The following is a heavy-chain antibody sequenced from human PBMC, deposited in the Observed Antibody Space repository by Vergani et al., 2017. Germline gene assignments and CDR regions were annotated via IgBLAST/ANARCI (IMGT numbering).Heavy chain of an antibody. Sequence: QVQLQESGPGLVKPSQTLSLTCTVSGGSISSGNYYWSWIRQHPGKGLEWIGYIYYSGSTYYNPSLKSRVTISVDTSTNHFSLKLSSVTAADTALYYCVRTYSSGWYDAFDIWGQGTMVTVSS. J-gene: IGHJ3*02. V-gene: IGHV4-31*03. CDR2: IYYSGST. CDR1: GGSISSGNYY. CDR3: VRTYSSGWYDAFDI. D-gene: IGHD6-19*01.